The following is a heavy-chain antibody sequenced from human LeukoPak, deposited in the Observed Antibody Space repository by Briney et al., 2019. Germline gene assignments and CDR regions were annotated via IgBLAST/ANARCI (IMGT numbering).Heavy chain of an antibody. CDR2: INGENGNT. J-gene: IGHJ4*02. CDR3: AREVSSVGANYFDY. CDR1: GYIFSDYT. Sequence: ASVKVPCKASGYIFSDYTMHWVRQAPGQRLEWMGWINGENGNTKYSQELRGRVTFTSDSSATTVYMELSSLRSEDVAVYYCAREVSSVGANYFDYWGQGTLVTVSS. D-gene: IGHD3-10*01. V-gene: IGHV1-3*03.